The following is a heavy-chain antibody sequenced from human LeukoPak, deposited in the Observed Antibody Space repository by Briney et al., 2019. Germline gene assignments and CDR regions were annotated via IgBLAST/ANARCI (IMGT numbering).Heavy chain of an antibody. CDR2: INPSGGST. Sequence: AASAKVSCKASGYTFTSYYMHWVRQAPGQGLEWMGIINPSGGSTSYAQKFQGRVTMTRDTSTSTVYMELSSLRSEDTAVYYCARDLPRYSSGHRGFGYWGQGTLVTVSS. CDR3: ARDLPRYSSGHRGFGY. J-gene: IGHJ4*02. D-gene: IGHD6-19*01. CDR1: GYTFTSYY. V-gene: IGHV1-46*01.